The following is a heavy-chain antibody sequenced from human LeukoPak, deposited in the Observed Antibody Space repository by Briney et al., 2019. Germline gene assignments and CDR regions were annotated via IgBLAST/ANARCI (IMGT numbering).Heavy chain of an antibody. CDR2: INHSGST. Sequence: SETLSLTCGVHGGSFSGYHWSCIRQPPGKGLECIGEINHSGSTNYNSSLKSRVTISVDTSKNQFSLKLSSVTAADTAVYYCARSSNLAYNWFDPWGQGTLVTVSS. CDR1: GGSFSGYH. CDR3: ARSSNLAYNWFDP. D-gene: IGHD2-2*01. J-gene: IGHJ5*02. V-gene: IGHV4-34*01.